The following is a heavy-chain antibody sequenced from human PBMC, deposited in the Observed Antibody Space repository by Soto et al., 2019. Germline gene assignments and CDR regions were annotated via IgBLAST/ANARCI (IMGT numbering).Heavy chain of an antibody. Sequence: PGGSLRLSCAASGFTFSSYGMHWVRQAPGKGLEWVAVIWYDGSNKYYADSVKGRFTISRDNSKNTLYLQMNSLRAEDTAVYYCARDSSRFLEWLLRPAGLDVWGQGTTVTVSS. V-gene: IGHV3-33*01. CDR2: IWYDGSNK. D-gene: IGHD3-3*01. J-gene: IGHJ6*02. CDR1: GFTFSSYG. CDR3: ARDSSRFLEWLLRPAGLDV.